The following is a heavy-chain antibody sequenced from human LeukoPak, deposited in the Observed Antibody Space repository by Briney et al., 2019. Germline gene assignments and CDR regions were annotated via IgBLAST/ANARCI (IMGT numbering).Heavy chain of an antibody. D-gene: IGHD3-22*01. V-gene: IGHV3-30-3*01. J-gene: IGHJ4*02. CDR3: ARDAAYDSSGYPEYYFDY. CDR1: GFTFSSYS. CDR2: ISYDGSNT. Sequence: PGGSLRLSCAASGFTFSSYSMHWVRQAPGKGLEWVAIISYDGSNTYYADSVKGRFTISRDNSKNTLYLQMNSLRAEDTAVYYCARDAAYDSSGYPEYYFDYWGQGTLVTVSS.